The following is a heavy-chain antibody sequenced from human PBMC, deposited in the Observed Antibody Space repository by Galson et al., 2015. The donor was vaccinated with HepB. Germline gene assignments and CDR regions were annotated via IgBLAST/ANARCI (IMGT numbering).Heavy chain of an antibody. D-gene: IGHD3-22*01. J-gene: IGHJ6*02. V-gene: IGHV3-9*01. CDR2: ISWNSGSI. Sequence: SLRLSCAASGFTFDDYAMHWVRHAPGKGLEWVSGISWNSGSIGYADSVKGRFTISRDNARNSLYLQMNSLRAEDTALYYCAKDQGQGRRPVYYYDSSGYYGMDVWGQGTTVTVSS. CDR3: AKDQGQGRRPVYYYDSSGYYGMDV. CDR1: GFTFDDYA.